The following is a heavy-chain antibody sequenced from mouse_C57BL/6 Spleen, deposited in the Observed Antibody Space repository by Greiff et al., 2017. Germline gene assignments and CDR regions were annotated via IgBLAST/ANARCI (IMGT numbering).Heavy chain of an antibody. V-gene: IGHV5-9-1*02. CDR3: TRDGLGPVDY. J-gene: IGHJ2*01. CDR2: ISSGGDYI. Sequence: EVMLVESGEGLVKPGGSLKLSCAASGFTFSSYAMSWVRQTPEKRLEWVAYISSGGDYIYYADTVKGRFTISRDNARNTLYLQMSRLKSEDTAMYYCTRDGLGPVDYWGQGTTLTVSS. CDR1: GFTFSSYA. D-gene: IGHD4-1*01.